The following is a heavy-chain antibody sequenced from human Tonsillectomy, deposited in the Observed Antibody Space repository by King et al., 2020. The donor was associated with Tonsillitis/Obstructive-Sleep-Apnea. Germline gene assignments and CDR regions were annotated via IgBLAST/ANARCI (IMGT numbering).Heavy chain of an antibody. CDR2: INHSGST. D-gene: IGHD6-19*01. CDR3: ARTSRVVAPPPSESGCFDY. V-gene: IGHV4-34*01. CDR1: GGSLSGYY. J-gene: IGHJ4*02. Sequence: VQLQQWGAGLLKPSEPLSLTCAVYGGSLSGYYWSWIRQPPGKGLEWIGEINHSGSTNYNPSLKSRVTLSVDTSKNQLSLRLSSVTAADTALYYCARTSRVVAPPPSESGCFDYWGQGTLVTVPS.